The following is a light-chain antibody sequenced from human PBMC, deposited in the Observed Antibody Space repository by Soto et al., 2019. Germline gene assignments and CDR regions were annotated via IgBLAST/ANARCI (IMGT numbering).Light chain of an antibody. Sequence: EIVLTQSPATLSLSPGERATLSCGASQTVSSSYLAWYQQKPGLAPRLLIYDASSRATGIPDRFSGSGSGTDFTLTISRLEPEDVAVYYCQQYSTAPTVGGGTKVEIK. CDR2: DAS. CDR1: QTVSSSY. J-gene: IGKJ4*01. V-gene: IGKV3D-20*01. CDR3: QQYSTAPT.